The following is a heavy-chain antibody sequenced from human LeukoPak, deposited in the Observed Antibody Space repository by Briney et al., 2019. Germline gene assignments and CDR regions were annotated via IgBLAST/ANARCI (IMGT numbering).Heavy chain of an antibody. V-gene: IGHV1-2*02. CDR3: ASGYYDSSGYYGGFDY. Sequence: ASVKVSCKASGYTFTGYYMHWVRQAPGQGLEWMGWINPNSGGTNCAQKFQGRVTMTRDTSISTAYMELSRLRSDDTAVYYCASGYYDSSGYYGGFDYWGQGTLVTVSS. CDR1: GYTFTGYY. CDR2: INPNSGGT. J-gene: IGHJ4*02. D-gene: IGHD3-22*01.